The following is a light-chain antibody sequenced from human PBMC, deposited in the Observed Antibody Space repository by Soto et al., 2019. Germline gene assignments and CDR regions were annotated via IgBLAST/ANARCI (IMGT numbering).Light chain of an antibody. CDR3: QHSSDCPFT. CDR1: HSISSY. V-gene: IGKV3-11*01. CDR2: DAS. Sequence: EIVLTQSPATLSLSPGERATLSCRASHSISSYLAWYQQKPGQPPRLVIYDASNRATGIPARFSGSGSATDFTLTISSLEPEDFAVYYRQHSSDCPFTFGPGTKVDIK. J-gene: IGKJ3*01.